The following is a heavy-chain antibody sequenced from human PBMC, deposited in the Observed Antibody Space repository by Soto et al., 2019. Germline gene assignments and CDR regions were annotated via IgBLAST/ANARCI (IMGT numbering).Heavy chain of an antibody. CDR1: GFIFSDYY. J-gene: IGHJ4*02. CDR3: ARSTTGKFDY. CDR2: MNGDGSDI. V-gene: IGHV3-74*03. D-gene: IGHD1-1*01. Sequence: PGGSLRLSCAASGFIFSDYYLHWVRQVPGKGLVWVSRMNGDGSDIKYADSVKGRFTISRDNARNTLYLQMSSLRAEDTSLYYCARSTTGKFDYWGQGTLVTVSS.